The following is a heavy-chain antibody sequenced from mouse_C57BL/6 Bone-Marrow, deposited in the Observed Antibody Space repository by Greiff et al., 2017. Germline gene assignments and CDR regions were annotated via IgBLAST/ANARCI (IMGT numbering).Heavy chain of an antibody. CDR2: IDPSDSYT. CDR3: ARSIDY. V-gene: IGHV1-69*01. Sequence: QVQLQQPGAELVMPGASVKLSCKASGYTFTSYWMHWVKQRPGQGLEWIGDIDPSDSYTNYNQKFKGKATLTVDKSSSTAYMQLGSLASDDSAVYYCARSIDYWGQGTTLTVSS. J-gene: IGHJ2*01. CDR1: GYTFTSYW. D-gene: IGHD2-12*01.